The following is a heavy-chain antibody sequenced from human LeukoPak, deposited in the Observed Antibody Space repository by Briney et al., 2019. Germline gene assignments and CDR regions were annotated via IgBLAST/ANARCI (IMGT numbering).Heavy chain of an antibody. J-gene: IGHJ5*02. CDR1: GGSINSY. V-gene: IGHV4-4*07. Sequence: SETLSLTCIVSGGSINSYWSWIRQPAGKGLEWIGRISGSGTITYNPALQSRLTISIDTSKNQFSLKLTSVTAADTAVYYCARHPSGRMWLQQGGWFDPWGQGTLVTVSS. D-gene: IGHD5-24*01. CDR3: ARHPSGRMWLQQGGWFDP. CDR2: ISGSGTI.